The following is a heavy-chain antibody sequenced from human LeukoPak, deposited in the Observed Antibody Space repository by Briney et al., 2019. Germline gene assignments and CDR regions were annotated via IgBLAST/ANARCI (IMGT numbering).Heavy chain of an antibody. V-gene: IGHV3-30-3*01. Sequence: PGGSLRLSCAASGFTFSSYAMHWVRQAPGKGLEWVAVISYAGSNKYYAASVKGRFTISRDNSKNTLYLQMNSLRAEDTAVYYCARGFYYYDSSGPAYWGQGTLVTVSS. J-gene: IGHJ4*02. D-gene: IGHD3-22*01. CDR1: GFTFSSYA. CDR2: ISYAGSNK. CDR3: ARGFYYYDSSGPAY.